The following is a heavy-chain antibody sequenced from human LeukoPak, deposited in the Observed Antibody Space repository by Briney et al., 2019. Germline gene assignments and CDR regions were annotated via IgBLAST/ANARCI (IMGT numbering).Heavy chain of an antibody. CDR2: ISGSGGST. CDR1: GGSFSGYY. V-gene: IGHV3-23*01. CDR3: ANFAALVVAAIDDY. Sequence: ETLSLTCAVYGGSFSGYYWSWVRQAPGKGLEWVSAISGSGGSTYYADSVKGRFTISRDNSKNTLYLQMNSLRAEDTAVYYCANFAALVVAAIDDYWGQGTLVTVSS. D-gene: IGHD2-15*01. J-gene: IGHJ4*02.